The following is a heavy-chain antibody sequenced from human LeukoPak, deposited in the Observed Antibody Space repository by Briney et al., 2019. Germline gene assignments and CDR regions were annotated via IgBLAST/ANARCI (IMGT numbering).Heavy chain of an antibody. CDR2: IVAGSSTT. Sequence: AASLNVSCKASGFTFTSSAMQWVRQVRGQRLEWTGWIVAGSSTTNYAQKFQERVTITRDMSTSTAYMELSSLRSEDTAVYYCSAGSVTYDSSGDSNSHYYYYMDVWGKGTTVTVSS. J-gene: IGHJ6*03. CDR3: SAGSVTYDSSGDSNSHYYYYMDV. V-gene: IGHV1-58*02. D-gene: IGHD3-22*01. CDR1: GFTFTSSA.